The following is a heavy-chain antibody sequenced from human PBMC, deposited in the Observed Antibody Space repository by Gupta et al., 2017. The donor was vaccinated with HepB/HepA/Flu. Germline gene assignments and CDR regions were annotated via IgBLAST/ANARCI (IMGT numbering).Heavy chain of an antibody. CDR1: GFNFITYG. J-gene: IGHJ4*02. V-gene: IGHV3-30*03. D-gene: IGHD2-2*01. Sequence: QVQLVESGGGVVQPGRSLRLSCAASGFNFITYGMHWVRQAPGKGLEWVALISNDGSNKYFADSVKGRFTISRDNSKDTLYLQMNSLRPEDTAVYYCARDHCTTTSCSHYYFDFWGQGTLVTVSS. CDR3: ARDHCTTTSCSHYYFDF. CDR2: ISNDGSNK.